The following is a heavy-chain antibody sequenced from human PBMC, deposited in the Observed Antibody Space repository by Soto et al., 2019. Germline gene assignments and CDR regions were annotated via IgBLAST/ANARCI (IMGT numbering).Heavy chain of an antibody. CDR2: INHSGST. V-gene: IGHV4-34*01. CDR1: GGSFRGYY. D-gene: IGHD3-3*01. CDR3: ARGSQRFLEWLLQPGKHYYYIDV. J-gene: IGHJ6*03. Sequence: QVQLQQWGAGLLKPSETLSLTCAVSGGSFRGYYWSWIRRPPGKGLDWIGEINHSGSTNYNPSLKSRGPISLGTSKIQFSLKLSSVTDADTAVYYCARGSQRFLEWLLQPGKHYYYIDVWGKGTTVTVS.